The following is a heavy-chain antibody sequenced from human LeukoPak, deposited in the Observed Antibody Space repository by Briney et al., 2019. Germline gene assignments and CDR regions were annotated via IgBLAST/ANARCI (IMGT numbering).Heavy chain of an antibody. CDR1: GASISSGTYY. D-gene: IGHD3-22*01. Sequence: SETLSLTCSVSGASISSGTYYWGWIRQAPWKGLEWIGTTYYSGSTYYTPSLRSRVTISADTSENQFSLKLSSVTAADTAVYYCARHRLGSGYYFLLDYWGQGVLVTVSS. CDR3: ARHRLGSGYYFLLDY. V-gene: IGHV4-39*01. J-gene: IGHJ4*02. CDR2: TYYSGST.